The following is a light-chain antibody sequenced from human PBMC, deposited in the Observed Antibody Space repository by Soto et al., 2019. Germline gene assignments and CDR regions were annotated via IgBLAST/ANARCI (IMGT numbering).Light chain of an antibody. CDR3: QTWGTGIRV. CDR2: LNSDGSH. CDR1: SGHSSYA. Sequence: QSVLTQSPSASASLGASVKLTCTLSSGHSSYAIAWHQQQPEKGPRYLMKLNSDGSHSKVDGIPDRFSGSSSGAERYLTISSLQSEDEADYYCQTWGTGIRVFGGGTKVTVL. J-gene: IGLJ2*01. V-gene: IGLV4-69*01.